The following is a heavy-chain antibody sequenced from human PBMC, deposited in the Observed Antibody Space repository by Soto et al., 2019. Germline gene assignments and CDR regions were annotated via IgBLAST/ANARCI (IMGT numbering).Heavy chain of an antibody. CDR3: ARDFKGALVINRIDY. Sequence: GGSLRLSCAASGFTFSSYSMNWVRQAPGKGLEWVSSISSSSSYIYYADSVKGRFTISRDNSKNSLYLQMNSLRAEDTAVYYCARDFKGALVINRIDYWGQGTLVTVSS. CDR1: GFTFSSYS. D-gene: IGHD3-9*01. J-gene: IGHJ4*02. CDR2: ISSSSSYI. V-gene: IGHV3-21*04.